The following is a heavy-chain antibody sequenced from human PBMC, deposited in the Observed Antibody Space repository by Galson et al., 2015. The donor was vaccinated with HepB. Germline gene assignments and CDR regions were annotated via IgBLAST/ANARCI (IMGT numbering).Heavy chain of an antibody. J-gene: IGHJ4*02. CDR2: ISYDGGKK. V-gene: IGHV3-30-3*01. D-gene: IGHD1-14*01. Sequence: SLRLSCAASGIAFSRSAMHWVRQAPGRGLEWVAIISYDGGKKYYAKSVQGRFTISRDNSKSTLFLLMNNMRSEDTAMYYCTRAVREPDSGYFDSWGQGALVTGSS. CDR3: TRAVREPDSGYFDS. CDR1: GIAFSRSA.